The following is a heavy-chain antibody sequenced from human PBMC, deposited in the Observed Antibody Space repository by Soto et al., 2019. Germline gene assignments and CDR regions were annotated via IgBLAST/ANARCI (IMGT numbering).Heavy chain of an antibody. V-gene: IGHV3-33*01. Sequence: QVQLVDSGGGVVQPGRSLSLSCAASGFTFSNYGMQWVRQAPGKGLERVSVICYDGSNKYYPDSVKGRFTISRDNTKHTLYVQMHSPGAEDTNASYCARDQNGYSGKWYKDGDYWADVTLVAV. CDR3: ARDQNGYSGKWYKDGDY. D-gene: IGHD6-13*01. CDR1: GFTFSNYG. CDR2: ICYDGSNK. J-gene: IGHJ4*01.